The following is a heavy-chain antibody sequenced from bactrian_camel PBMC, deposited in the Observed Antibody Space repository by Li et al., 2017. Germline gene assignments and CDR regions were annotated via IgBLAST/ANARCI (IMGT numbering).Heavy chain of an antibody. J-gene: IGHJ4*01. Sequence: HVQLVESGGGSVQPGGSLSLSCAVSGTTNSNYCMGWFRQAPGKEREGVASIYTGSLATDYAASVKGRFTISQDKAKNSLYLQMNSLKPEDTAMYYCAASARYGGVWFRAQSLMTSWYSYWGQGTQVTVS. CDR2: IYTGSLAT. CDR1: GTTNSNYC. V-gene: IGHV3S1*01. D-gene: IGHD6*01. CDR3: AASARYGGVWFRAQSLMTSWYSY.